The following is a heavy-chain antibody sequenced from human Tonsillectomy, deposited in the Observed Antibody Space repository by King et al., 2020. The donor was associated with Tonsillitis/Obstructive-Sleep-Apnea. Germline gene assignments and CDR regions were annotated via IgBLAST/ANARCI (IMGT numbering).Heavy chain of an antibody. CDR1: GYSFTNYW. V-gene: IGHV5-51*03. CDR3: ARPLRGPNGAVDI. J-gene: IGHJ3*02. CDR2: IYPGDSDT. Sequence: VQLVESGAEVKKPGESLKISCKGSGYSFTNYWIGWVRQVPGKGLEWMGIIYPGDSDTRYSPSFQDQVIISADRSTSTAYLQWSSLKASDTAMYYCARPLRGPNGAVDIWGQGTLVTVSS.